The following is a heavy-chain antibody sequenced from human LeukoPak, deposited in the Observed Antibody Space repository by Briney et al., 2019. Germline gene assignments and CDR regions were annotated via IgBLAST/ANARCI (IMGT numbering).Heavy chain of an antibody. V-gene: IGHV3-53*01. J-gene: IGHJ3*02. Sequence: PRGSLRLSCAASGFTVSSNYMSWVRQAPGKGLEWVSVIYSGTNTYYADSVKGRFTISRDSSKNTLYLQMNSLRAEDTAVYYCARDLNYGGNWGVFDIWGQGTMVTVSS. D-gene: IGHD4-23*01. CDR3: ARDLNYGGNWGVFDI. CDR1: GFTVSSNY. CDR2: IYSGTNT.